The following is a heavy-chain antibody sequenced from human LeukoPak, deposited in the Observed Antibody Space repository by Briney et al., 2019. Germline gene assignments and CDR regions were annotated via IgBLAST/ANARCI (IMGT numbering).Heavy chain of an antibody. CDR2: ISGSGGYT. CDR3: AKGGIAAVGDFDY. CDR1: GFTFSSYA. Sequence: GGSLRLSCAAPGFTFSSYAMSWVRQAPGKGLEWVSAISGSGGYTYYADSVKGRFTISRDNSKNTLYLQMNSLRAEDTAVYYCAKGGIAAVGDFDYWGQGTLVTVSS. V-gene: IGHV3-23*01. J-gene: IGHJ4*02. D-gene: IGHD6-13*01.